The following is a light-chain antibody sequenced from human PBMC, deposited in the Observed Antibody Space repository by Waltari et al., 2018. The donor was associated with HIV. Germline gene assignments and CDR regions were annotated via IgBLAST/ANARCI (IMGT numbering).Light chain of an antibody. CDR1: SNDICPYNY. V-gene: IGLV2-8*01. CDR2: EVN. CDR3: SSYAGSGNLLL. Sequence: QSALTQPPAASGSPGQSVTISCTGTSNDICPYNYVSWYQQHPDKAPRLLIYEVNKRPSGVPGRFSGSKSGNTASLTVSGLQAEDEADYYCSSYAGSGNLLLFGGGTKVTVL. J-gene: IGLJ6*01.